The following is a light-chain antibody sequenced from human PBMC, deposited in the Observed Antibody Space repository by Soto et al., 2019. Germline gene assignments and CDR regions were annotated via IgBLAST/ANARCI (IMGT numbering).Light chain of an antibody. J-gene: IGKJ1*01. CDR2: AAS. Sequence: AIQMTQSPSSLSASVGDRVTITCRPSQAIRNELGWYTQKPGKAPKLLIYAASSLQSGAPSRFSGSGSGTDFTLTISSLQPEDFATXYXLQDYXYXXTFGQGTKVDIK. CDR3: LQDYXYXXT. CDR1: QAIRNE. V-gene: IGKV1-6*01.